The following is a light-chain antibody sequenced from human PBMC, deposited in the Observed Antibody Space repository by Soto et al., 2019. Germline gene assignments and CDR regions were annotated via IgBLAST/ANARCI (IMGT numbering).Light chain of an antibody. Sequence: QAVVTQEPSLTVSPGGTVTLNCGSSTGAVTSGHYPYGFQQKPGHAPRTLIYDTSNKHSWTPARFSGSLLGGKAALTLSGAQPEDEAEYYCLLSYSGARVVFGGGTKLTVL. J-gene: IGLJ2*01. CDR2: DTS. V-gene: IGLV7-46*01. CDR3: LLSYSGARVV. CDR1: TGAVTSGHY.